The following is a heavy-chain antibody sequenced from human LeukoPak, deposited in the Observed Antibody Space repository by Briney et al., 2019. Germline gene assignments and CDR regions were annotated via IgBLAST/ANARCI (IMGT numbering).Heavy chain of an antibody. J-gene: IGHJ6*02. CDR1: GGSISSSDYY. V-gene: IGHV4-39*01. CDR3: ARPSPEPYYYYGMDV. CDR2: IYYSGST. Sequence: SETLSLTCTVSGGSISSSDYYWGWIRQPPGKGLEWIGSIYYSGSTYYNPSLKSRVTISVDTSKNQFSLKLSSVTAADTAVYYCARPSPEPYYYYGMDVWGQGTTVTVSS.